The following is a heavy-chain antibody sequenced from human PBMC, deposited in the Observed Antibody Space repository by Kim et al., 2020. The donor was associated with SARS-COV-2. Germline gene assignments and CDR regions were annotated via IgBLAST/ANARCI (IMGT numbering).Heavy chain of an antibody. CDR1: GFTFSTYS. Sequence: GGSLRLSCAASGFTFSTYSMSWVRQAPGKGLEWVSYISGGSGTIYYADSVKGRFSISRDNAKNSLYLQLNSLRDEDTAVYYCARDRAAARPVFDYWGQGTLVTVSS. D-gene: IGHD6-6*01. V-gene: IGHV3-48*02. J-gene: IGHJ4*02. CDR2: ISGGSGTI. CDR3: ARDRAAARPVFDY.